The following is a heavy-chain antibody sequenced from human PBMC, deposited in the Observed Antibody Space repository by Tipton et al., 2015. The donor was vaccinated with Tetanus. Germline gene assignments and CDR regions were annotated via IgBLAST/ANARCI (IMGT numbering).Heavy chain of an antibody. V-gene: IGHV3-21*01. Sequence: SLRLSCAASGFTFSSYSMNWVRQAPGKGLEWVSSISSSSSYIYYADSVKGRFTISRDNAKNSLYLQMNSLRAEDAAVYYCARGESSSWYNVFVNYYGMDVWGQGTTVTVSS. CDR3: ARGESSSWYNVFVNYYGMDV. D-gene: IGHD6-13*01. CDR1: GFTFSSYS. CDR2: ISSSSSYI. J-gene: IGHJ6*02.